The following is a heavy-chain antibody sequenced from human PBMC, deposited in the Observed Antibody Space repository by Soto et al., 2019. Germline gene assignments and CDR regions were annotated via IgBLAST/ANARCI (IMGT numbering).Heavy chain of an antibody. Sequence: PSETLSLTCTVPGGSISSGDYYWGWIRPPPGKGLEWIGYIYYSGSTYYTPSLKSRVTISGDTSKNQFPLKLSSVTAADTAVYYCAREGYSSSFPQNSWFDPWGQGTLVTVSS. J-gene: IGHJ5*02. CDR3: AREGYSSSFPQNSWFDP. D-gene: IGHD6-13*01. CDR2: IYYSGST. V-gene: IGHV4-30-4*08. CDR1: GGSISSGDYY.